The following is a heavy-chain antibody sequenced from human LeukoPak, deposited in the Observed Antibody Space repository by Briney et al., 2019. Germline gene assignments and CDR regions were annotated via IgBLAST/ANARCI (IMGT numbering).Heavy chain of an antibody. CDR2: ISGSGGST. CDR1: GFTFSSYA. D-gene: IGHD4-23*01. CDR3: AKASLSTVVTSFDY. J-gene: IGHJ4*02. V-gene: IGHV3-23*01. Sequence: GGSLRLSCAASGFTFSSYAMSWVRQAPGQGLEWVSTISGSGGSTYYTDSVKGRFTISRDNSKNTLYLQMNSLRAEDTAMYYCAKASLSTVVTSFDYWGQGTLVTVSS.